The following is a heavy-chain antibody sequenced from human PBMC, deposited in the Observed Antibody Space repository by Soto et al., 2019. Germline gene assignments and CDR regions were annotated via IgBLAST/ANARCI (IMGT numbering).Heavy chain of an antibody. CDR1: GGSFSGYY. CDR2: INHSGST. J-gene: IGHJ6*03. Sequence: PSETLSLTCAVYGGSFSGYYWSWIRQPPGKGLEWIGEINHSGSTNYNPSLKSRVTISVDTSKNQFSLKLSSVTAADTAVYYCARSGSVTSYYYYHYFMDFRGKGSSVIVSS. V-gene: IGHV4-34*01. D-gene: IGHD4-4*01. CDR3: ARSGSVTSYYYYHYFMDF.